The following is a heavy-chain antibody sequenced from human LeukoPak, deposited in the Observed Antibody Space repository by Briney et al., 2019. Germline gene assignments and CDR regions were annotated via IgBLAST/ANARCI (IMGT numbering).Heavy chain of an antibody. Sequence: GGSLRLSCAASGFTFSSYGMHWVRQAPGKGLEWVAVISYDGSNKYYADSVKGRFTISRDNSKNTLYLQMNSLRAEDTAVYYCAKGDIVVVPAVKLRVGMDVWGKGTMVTVSS. CDR2: ISYDGSNK. V-gene: IGHV3-30*18. CDR1: GFTFSSYG. D-gene: IGHD2-2*01. J-gene: IGHJ6*04. CDR3: AKGDIVVVPAVKLRVGMDV.